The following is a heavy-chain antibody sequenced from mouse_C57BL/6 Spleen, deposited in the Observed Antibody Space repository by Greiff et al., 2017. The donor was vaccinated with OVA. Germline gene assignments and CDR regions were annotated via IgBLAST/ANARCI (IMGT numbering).Heavy chain of an antibody. CDR1: GYTFTSYW. Sequence: VQLKQPGAELVKPGASVKLSCKASGYTFTSYWMHWVKQRPGQGLEWIGMIHPNSGSTNYNEKFKSKATLTVDKSSSTAYMQLSSLTSEDSAVYYCAMGVTTGYYFDYWGQGTTLTVSS. V-gene: IGHV1-64*01. D-gene: IGHD2-5*01. CDR2: IHPNSGST. J-gene: IGHJ2*01. CDR3: AMGVTTGYYFDY.